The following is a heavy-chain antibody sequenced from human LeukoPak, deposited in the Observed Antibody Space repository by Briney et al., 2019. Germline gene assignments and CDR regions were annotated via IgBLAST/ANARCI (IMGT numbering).Heavy chain of an antibody. Sequence: PSETLSLTCTASGCSFSSSSFYWGWKRQPPGKGLEWVGSSYYSGSTYYNSSLKRRATISVDTTKNQLSLKLSSVTAADTAVYYCATSYIVLMWGGFDPWGQGTLVTVSS. CDR3: ATSYIVLMWGGFDP. D-gene: IGHD2-8*01. V-gene: IGHV4-39*01. CDR2: SYYSGST. CDR1: GCSFSSSSFY. J-gene: IGHJ5*02.